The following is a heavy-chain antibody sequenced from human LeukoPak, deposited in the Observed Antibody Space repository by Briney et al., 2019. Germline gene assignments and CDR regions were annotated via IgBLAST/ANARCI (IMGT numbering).Heavy chain of an antibody. Sequence: SGTLSLTCTVSGGSISSYYWSWIRQPAGKGLEWIGRIYTSGSTNYNPSLKSRVTMSVDTSKNQFSLKLSSVTAADTAVYYCARLGVVAATLPTTALYYFDYWGQGTLVTVSS. J-gene: IGHJ4*02. CDR2: IYTSGST. CDR1: GGSISSYY. D-gene: IGHD2-15*01. V-gene: IGHV4-4*07. CDR3: ARLGVVAATLPTTALYYFDY.